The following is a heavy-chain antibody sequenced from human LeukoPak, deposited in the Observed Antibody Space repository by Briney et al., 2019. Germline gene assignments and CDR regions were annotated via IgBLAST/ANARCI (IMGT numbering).Heavy chain of an antibody. CDR3: ARHTNKYGFDP. CDR2: ISADNGNT. Sequence: ASVTVSFKASGYTFTVYYMHWVGQAPGQGVEGMGWISADNGNTDYAQRFQGTVTMTTDTSTSTAYMELRSLRSDDTAVYYCARHTNKYGFDPWGQGTLVTVSS. V-gene: IGHV1-18*04. D-gene: IGHD2-8*01. CDR1: GYTFTVYY. J-gene: IGHJ5*02.